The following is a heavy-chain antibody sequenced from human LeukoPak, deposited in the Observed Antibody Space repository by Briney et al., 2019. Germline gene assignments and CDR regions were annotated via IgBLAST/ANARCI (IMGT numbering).Heavy chain of an antibody. CDR3: ARDVYYGSGSYSDY. V-gene: IGHV4-38-2*02. CDR1: GYSISSNYN. D-gene: IGHD3-10*01. CDR2: IHYSGSP. J-gene: IGHJ4*02. Sequence: PSETLSLTCAVSGYSISSNYNWGWIRQPPGKGLEWIGSIHYSGSPYYNPSLKSRVTISVDTSKNQFSLKLSSVTAADTAVYYRARDVYYGSGSYSDYWGQGTLVTVSS.